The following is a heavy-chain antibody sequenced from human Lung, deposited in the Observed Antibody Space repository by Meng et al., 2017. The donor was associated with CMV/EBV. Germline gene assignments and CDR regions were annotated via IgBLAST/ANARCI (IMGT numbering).Heavy chain of an antibody. CDR3: ARTPPPARSHRLDY. CDR2: ISHRGIT. V-gene: IGHV4-34*01. Sequence: SEPLSFTCDVHGAFFSGYSWAWIRKPPGKGLEWIGEISHRGITNYKPSLKSQVTISLDTSKNQFSLKMNSVAAADTAVFYCARTPPPARSHRLDYWGQGPLVTVSS. J-gene: IGHJ4*02. CDR1: GAFFSGYS. D-gene: IGHD1-14*01.